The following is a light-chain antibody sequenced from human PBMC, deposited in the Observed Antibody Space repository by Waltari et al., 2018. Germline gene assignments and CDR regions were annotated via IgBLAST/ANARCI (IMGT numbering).Light chain of an antibody. CDR3: QQVNTLTLEFN. J-gene: IGKJ3*01. V-gene: IGKV1-9*01. CDR2: AES. CDR1: QGIAGY. Sequence: QLTQSPPSLSASVGDRVTSTCRASQGIAGYLAWYQQKPGKAPNLLIYAESTLQSSVPSRFSGVESGNDFTLTISSLQPDDFATYYCQQVNTLTLEFNFGPGTKVD.